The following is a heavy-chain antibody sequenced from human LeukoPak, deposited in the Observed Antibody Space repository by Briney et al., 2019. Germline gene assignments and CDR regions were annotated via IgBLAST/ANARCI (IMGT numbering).Heavy chain of an antibody. CDR1: VGTFSHDA. J-gene: IGHJ4*02. V-gene: IGHV1-69*06. CDR2: IIPIFGTA. D-gene: IGHD2-8*01. CDR3: ATIVLMVYALFRGFDY. Sequence: SVKDSFKSTVGTFSHDAIRWVRQAPGQGLEWMGGIIPIFGTANYAQKFQGRVTMTEDTSTDTAYMELSSLRSEDTAVYYCATIVLMVYALFRGFDYWGKGTLVTVSS.